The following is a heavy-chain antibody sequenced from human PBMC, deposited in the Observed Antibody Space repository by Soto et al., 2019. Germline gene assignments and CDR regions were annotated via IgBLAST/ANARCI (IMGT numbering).Heavy chain of an antibody. Sequence: QVQLQESGPGLVKPSQTLSLTCTVSGGSISSGDYYWSWIRQPPGKGLEWIGYIYYSGSTYYNPSLKSRVTISVDASTTQFSLKLSSVTAADTAVYYCARQQHHYYYFWSGYYLDVWGQGTTVTVSS. CDR3: ARQQHHYYYFWSGYYLDV. J-gene: IGHJ6*02. V-gene: IGHV4-30-4*01. CDR1: GGSISSGDYY. D-gene: IGHD3-3*01. CDR2: IYYSGST.